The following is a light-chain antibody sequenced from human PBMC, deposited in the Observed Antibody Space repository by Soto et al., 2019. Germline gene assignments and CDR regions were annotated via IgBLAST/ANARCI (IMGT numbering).Light chain of an antibody. CDR2: GAS. CDR1: QSLTTSY. Sequence: EIVLTQSPATLSLFPGERATLSCRASQSLTTSYLAWYQQTPGQAPRLLIYGASSRATGIPDRFSGSGSGTDFTLTISRLEPEDFAMYYCQQYGTSPTFGQGTRLEIK. V-gene: IGKV3-20*01. CDR3: QQYGTSPT. J-gene: IGKJ5*01.